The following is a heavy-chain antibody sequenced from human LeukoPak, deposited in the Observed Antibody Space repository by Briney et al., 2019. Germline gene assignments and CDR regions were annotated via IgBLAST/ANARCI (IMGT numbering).Heavy chain of an antibody. Sequence: ASVKVSCKASGYTFTGYYMHWVRQAPGQGLEWMGWINPNSGGTNYAQKFQGRVTMTRDTSISTAYMELSRLRSDDTAVYYCARVSGYSNYEYFDYWGQGTLVTVSS. D-gene: IGHD4-11*01. CDR1: GYTFTGYY. V-gene: IGHV1-2*02. J-gene: IGHJ4*02. CDR2: INPNSGGT. CDR3: ARVSGYSNYEYFDY.